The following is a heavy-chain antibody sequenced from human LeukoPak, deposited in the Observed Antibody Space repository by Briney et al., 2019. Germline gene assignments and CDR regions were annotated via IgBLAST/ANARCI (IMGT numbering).Heavy chain of an antibody. J-gene: IGHJ4*02. Sequence: GASVKVSCKASGYTFASYGISWVRQAPGQGLEWMGWISAYNGNTNYAQKLQGRDTMTTDTSTSTAYMELRSLRSDDTAVYYCARGGRRPGFTIFGVVIDPFDYWGQGTLVTVSS. D-gene: IGHD3-3*01. CDR2: ISAYNGNT. CDR1: GYTFASYG. CDR3: ARGGRRPGFTIFGVVIDPFDY. V-gene: IGHV1-18*01.